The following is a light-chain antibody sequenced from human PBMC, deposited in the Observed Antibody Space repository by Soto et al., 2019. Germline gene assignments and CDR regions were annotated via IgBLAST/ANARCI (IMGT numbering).Light chain of an antibody. V-gene: IGKV1-5*03. CDR3: QHYNSYSEA. J-gene: IGKJ1*01. CDR1: QRVRNL. Sequence: DIQLTRSPSTLSAAVGDSVTITCRASQRVRNLLAWYRQKPGRAPKPLIYEASTIKSGIPSRFSGSGAGTECTRTISSLQPDDVETDYCQHYNSYSEAFGQGTKVDIK. CDR2: EAS.